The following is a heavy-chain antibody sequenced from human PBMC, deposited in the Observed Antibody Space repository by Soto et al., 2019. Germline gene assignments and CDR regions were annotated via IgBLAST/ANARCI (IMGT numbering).Heavy chain of an antibody. CDR1: GFSFCDYA. CDR2: IRSKAYGGTT. CDR3: TRDPQATDTPLAYYYYYMDV. V-gene: IGHV3-49*03. J-gene: IGHJ6*03. Sequence: PGGSPRLSCTASGFSFCDYAMSWFRQAPGKGLEWVGFIRSKAYGGTTEYAASVKGRFTISRDDSKSIAYLQMNSLKTEDTAVYYCTRDPQATDTPLAYYYYYMDVWGKGTTVTVS.